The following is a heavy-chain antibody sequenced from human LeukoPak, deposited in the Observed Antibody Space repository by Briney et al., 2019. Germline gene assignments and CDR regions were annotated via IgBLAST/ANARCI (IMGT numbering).Heavy chain of an antibody. V-gene: IGHV3-48*01. CDR1: GFTFSSCS. CDR3: ARVGIAVAGLDY. CDR2: ISSSSDTI. D-gene: IGHD6-19*01. J-gene: IGHJ4*02. Sequence: PGGSLRLSCAASGFTFSSCSMNWVRQAPGKGLDWVSYISSSSDTIYYADSVKGRFTISRDSAKNSLYLQMNSLRAEDTAVYYCARVGIAVAGLDYWGQGTLVTVSS.